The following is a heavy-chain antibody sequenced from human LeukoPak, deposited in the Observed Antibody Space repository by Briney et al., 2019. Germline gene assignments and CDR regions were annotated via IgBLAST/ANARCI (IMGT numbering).Heavy chain of an antibody. J-gene: IGHJ4*02. CDR1: GFTVSSNY. Sequence: GESLRLSCAASGFTVSSNYMNWVRQAPGKGLEWVSVIYGGGNIYYADSVKGRFTISRDNSKNTPYLQMNSLRAEDTAVYYCARGAGYNYPYYFDYWGQGTLVTVSS. D-gene: IGHD5-24*01. V-gene: IGHV3-53*01. CDR2: IYGGGNI. CDR3: ARGAGYNYPYYFDY.